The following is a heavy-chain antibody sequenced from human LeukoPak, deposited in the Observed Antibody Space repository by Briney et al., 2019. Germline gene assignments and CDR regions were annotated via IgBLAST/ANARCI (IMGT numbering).Heavy chain of an antibody. J-gene: IGHJ6*03. Sequence: GGSLRLSCAASGFTVSSNYMSWVRQAPGKGLEWVSVIYSGGSTYYADSVKGRFTISRDNSKNTLYLQMNSLRAEDTAVYYCARWPGVSRIAAAGTSTPMDVWGKGTTVTVSS. CDR2: IYSGGST. CDR3: ARWPGVSRIAAAGTSTPMDV. V-gene: IGHV3-53*01. D-gene: IGHD6-13*01. CDR1: GFTVSSNY.